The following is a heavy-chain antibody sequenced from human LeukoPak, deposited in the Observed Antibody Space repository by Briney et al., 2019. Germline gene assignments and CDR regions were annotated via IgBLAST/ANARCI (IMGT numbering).Heavy chain of an antibody. Sequence: PAGSLRLSCAASGFTFSSYEMNWVRQAPGKGLEWVSYISSSGSTIYYADSVKGRFTISRDNAKNSLYLQMNSLRAEDTAVYYCARDVVRGSGGDVWGKGTTVTISS. J-gene: IGHJ6*04. CDR3: ARDVVRGSGGDV. D-gene: IGHD3-10*01. V-gene: IGHV3-48*03. CDR1: GFTFSSYE. CDR2: ISSSGSTI.